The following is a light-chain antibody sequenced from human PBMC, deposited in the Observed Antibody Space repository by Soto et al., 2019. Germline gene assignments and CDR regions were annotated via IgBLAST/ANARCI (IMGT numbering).Light chain of an antibody. V-gene: IGKV3-15*01. J-gene: IGKJ1*01. CDR1: QSVSSN. Sequence: EIVMTQSPATLSVSPGKRVILSCWASQSVSSNLAWYQQKPGQAPRLLIYGASARATGLPFRFSGSGSGTEFTLTISSLQSEDLAVYYCQQYNNWPLTFGQGTKVDIK. CDR2: GAS. CDR3: QQYNNWPLT.